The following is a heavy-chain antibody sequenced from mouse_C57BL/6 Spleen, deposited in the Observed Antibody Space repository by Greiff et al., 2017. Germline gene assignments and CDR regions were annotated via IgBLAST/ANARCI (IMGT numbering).Heavy chain of an antibody. J-gene: IGHJ3*01. Sequence: DVKLVESGGGLVKPGGSLKLSCAASGFTFRSYAMSWVRQTPEKRLEWVATISDGGSYTYYPDNVKGRFTISRDNAKNNLYLQMSHLKSEDTAMYYCARDRGVWVFAYWGQGTLVTVSA. V-gene: IGHV5-4*01. CDR2: ISDGGSYT. D-gene: IGHD2-10*02. CDR3: ARDRGVWVFAY. CDR1: GFTFRSYA.